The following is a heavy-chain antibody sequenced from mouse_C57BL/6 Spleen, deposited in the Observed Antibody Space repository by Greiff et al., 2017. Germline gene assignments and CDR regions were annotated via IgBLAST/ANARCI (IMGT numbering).Heavy chain of an antibody. CDR1: GYTFTSYW. CDR3: ARYHGNYYAMDY. Sequence: QVHVKQSGAELAKPGASVKLSCKASGYTFTSYWMHWVKQRPGQGLEWIGYINPSSGYTKYTQKFKDKATLTADKSSNTAYMQLSSLTYEDSAVYYCARYHGNYYAMDYWGQGTSVTVSS. V-gene: IGHV1-7*01. CDR2: INPSSGYT. J-gene: IGHJ4*01.